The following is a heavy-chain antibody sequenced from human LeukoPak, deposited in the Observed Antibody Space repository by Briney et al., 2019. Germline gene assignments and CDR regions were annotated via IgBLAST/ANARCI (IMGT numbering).Heavy chain of an antibody. V-gene: IGHV4-61*01. CDR3: ARDTAPGGYYYYGTDV. CDR1: GGSVSSGSYY. Sequence: KPSETLSLTCTVSGGSVSSGSYYWSWIRQPPGKGLEWIGCIYYSGSTNYNPSLKSRVTISVDTSKNQFSLKLSSVTAADTAVYYCARDTAPGGYYYYGTDVWGQGTTVTVSS. J-gene: IGHJ6*02. D-gene: IGHD5-18*01. CDR2: IYYSGST.